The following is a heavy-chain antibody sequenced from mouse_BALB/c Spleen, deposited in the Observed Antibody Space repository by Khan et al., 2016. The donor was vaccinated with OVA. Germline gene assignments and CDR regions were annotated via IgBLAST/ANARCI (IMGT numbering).Heavy chain of an antibody. CDR2: IWSVGGT. Sequence: QVQLKQSGPGLVAPSRTLSITCTASGFSLTSYGVHWVRQLPGKGLEWLVVIWSVGGTNYNSVLKSRLRMSKDNSKSQVFLKMNSLQTDDTAIYYCARWFDGDTSLYAMDYWGQGTSVTVSS. CDR1: GFSLTSYG. J-gene: IGHJ4*01. V-gene: IGHV2-6*02. D-gene: IGHD2-13*01. CDR3: ARWFDGDTSLYAMDY.